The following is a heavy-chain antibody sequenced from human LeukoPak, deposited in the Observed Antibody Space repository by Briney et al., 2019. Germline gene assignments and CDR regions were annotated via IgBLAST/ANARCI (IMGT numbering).Heavy chain of an antibody. CDR3: THPAYYYNVDV. D-gene: IGHD6-25*01. CDR2: IKTKADNYAT. J-gene: IGHJ6*04. Sequence: GGSLRLSCSASGLTFSVSAIHWVRQASGKGLELVVRIKTKADNYATAYAASVKGRVTISRDDSTNTAYLQMNSLKTEDTAVYYCTHPAYYYNVDVWGKGTTVTVSS. CDR1: GLTFSVSA. V-gene: IGHV3-73*01.